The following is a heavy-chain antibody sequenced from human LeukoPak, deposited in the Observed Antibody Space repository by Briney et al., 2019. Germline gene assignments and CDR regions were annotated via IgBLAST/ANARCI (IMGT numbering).Heavy chain of an antibody. J-gene: IGHJ6*04. CDR1: GFTFSSYA. CDR3: ARGTYYDFWSSPHYYGMDV. D-gene: IGHD3-3*01. Sequence: GGSLRLSCAASGFTFSSYAMHWVRQAPGKGLEYVSAISSNGGSTYYANSVKGRFTISRDNSKNTLYLQMGSLRAEDMAVYYCARGTYYDFWSSPHYYGMDVWGERTTVTVSS. V-gene: IGHV3-64*01. CDR2: ISSNGGST.